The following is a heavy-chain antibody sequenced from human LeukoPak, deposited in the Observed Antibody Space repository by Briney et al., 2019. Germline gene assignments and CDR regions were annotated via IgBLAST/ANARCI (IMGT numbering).Heavy chain of an antibody. CDR2: ISYNENT. V-gene: IGHV4-61*01. CDR3: AREASLVRGIFITRYGLDV. J-gene: IGHJ6*04. Sequence: SETLSLTCTVSGGSVSSGTYYWTWIRQPPGKGLEWTAYISYNENTNYNPSLKSRPTISLDTSSNQFSLRLSSVTAADTAVYYCAREASLVRGIFITRYGLDVWGRGTTVTVSS. CDR1: GGSVSSGTYY. D-gene: IGHD3-10*01.